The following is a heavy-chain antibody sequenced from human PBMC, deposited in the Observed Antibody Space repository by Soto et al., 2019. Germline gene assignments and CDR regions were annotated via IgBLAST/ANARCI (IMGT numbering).Heavy chain of an antibody. J-gene: IGHJ4*01. Sequence: SETLPLTCAVSGGSISTSNWWSWVRQPPGKGLEWIGEVYRTGSTNYNPSLESRLTISVDKSKNQFSLKLSSVTAADTAVFYCARHNKVTSRQYSFDSWGQATLVTVSS. CDR1: GGSISTSNW. D-gene: IGHD2-2*01. CDR2: VYRTGST. V-gene: IGHV4-4*02. CDR3: ARHNKVTSRQYSFDS.